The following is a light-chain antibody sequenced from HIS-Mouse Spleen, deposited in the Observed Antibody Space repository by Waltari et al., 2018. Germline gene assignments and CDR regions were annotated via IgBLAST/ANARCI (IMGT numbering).Light chain of an antibody. J-gene: IGLJ3*02. CDR1: SSYVGSYNL. Sequence: QSALTQPASVSGSPGQSTTISCTGTSSYVGSYNLVTWYQQHPGKAPKLMIYAGSNRPSGVSNRFSGSKSGNTASLTISGLQAEDEADYYCCSYAGSSTWVFGGGTKLTVL. CDR3: CSYAGSSTWV. V-gene: IGLV2-23*01. CDR2: AGS.